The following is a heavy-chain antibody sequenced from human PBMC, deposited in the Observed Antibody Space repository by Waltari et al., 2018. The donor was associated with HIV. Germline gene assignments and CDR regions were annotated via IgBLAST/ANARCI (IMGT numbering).Heavy chain of an antibody. V-gene: IGHV7-4-1*02. CDR3: AREGDSSGYYFPYYFDY. J-gene: IGHJ4*02. CDR2: INPNTGNP. Sequence: QVQLVQSGSELQKPGASLKVSCKASGYTFTNSAINWVRQAPGQGLEWMGWINPNTGNPTYAQGFTGLFVFSLDTSVSTAYLQISSLKAEYTAVYYCAREGDSSGYYFPYYFDYWGQGTLVTVSS. CDR1: GYTFTNSA. D-gene: IGHD3-22*01.